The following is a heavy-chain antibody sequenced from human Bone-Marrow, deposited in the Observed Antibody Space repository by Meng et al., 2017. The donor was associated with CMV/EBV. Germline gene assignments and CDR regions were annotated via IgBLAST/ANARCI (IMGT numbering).Heavy chain of an antibody. D-gene: IGHD3-3*01. CDR3: ARDATSFWSGYYPISSYYYGMDV. V-gene: IGHV3-52*01. Sequence: LSLTCAASGFTFSSSWMHWVCQAPEKGLEWVADIKCDGSEKYYVDSVKGRLTISRDNAKNSLYLQMNSLRAEDTAVYYCARDATSFWSGYYPISSYYYGMDVWGQGTTVTVSS. J-gene: IGHJ6*02. CDR1: GFTFSSSW. CDR2: IKCDGSEK.